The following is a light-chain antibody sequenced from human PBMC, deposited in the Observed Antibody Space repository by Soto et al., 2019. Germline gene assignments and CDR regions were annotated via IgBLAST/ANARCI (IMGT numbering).Light chain of an antibody. CDR1: QSLLDSDDGHTY. J-gene: IGKJ4*02. CDR3: MQRREFPSNT. V-gene: IGKV2-40*01. Sequence: DIVMTQTPLSLPVTPGEPASISCRSSQSLLDSDDGHTYLDWHLQKPGQSPEVLIYTPSYRASGVPDRFSGSGSGTDSTLKISRVEAEDVGVYYCMQRREFPSNTFGRGTKVDIK. CDR2: TPS.